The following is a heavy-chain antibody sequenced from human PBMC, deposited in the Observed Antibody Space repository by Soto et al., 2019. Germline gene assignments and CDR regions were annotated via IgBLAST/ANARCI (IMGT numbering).Heavy chain of an antibody. V-gene: IGHV3-48*01. CDR3: ARDRSCTSSSCFRWFDP. Sequence: PGGSLRLSCAASGFTFSSYSMNWVRQAPGKGLEWISYISGSGSIIYYADSVKGRFTISRDNAKNSLYLQMNSLRAEDTAVYYCARDRSCTSSSCFRWFDPWGQGTLVTVSS. D-gene: IGHD6-13*01. CDR2: ISGSGSII. CDR1: GFTFSSYS. J-gene: IGHJ5*02.